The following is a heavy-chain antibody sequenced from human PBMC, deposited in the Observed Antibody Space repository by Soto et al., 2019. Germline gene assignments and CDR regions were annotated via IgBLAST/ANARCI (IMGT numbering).Heavy chain of an antibody. D-gene: IGHD6-19*01. J-gene: IGHJ5*02. CDR1: GFTFSSYG. V-gene: IGHV3-30*18. CDR3: AKDFLSGWLS. CDR2: ISYDGSNK. Sequence: GGSLRLSCAASGFTFSSYGMHWVRQAPGKGLEWVAVISYDGSNKYYADSVKGRFTISRDNSKNTLYLQMNSLRAEDTAVYYCAKDFLSGWLSWAQGTLVTVSS.